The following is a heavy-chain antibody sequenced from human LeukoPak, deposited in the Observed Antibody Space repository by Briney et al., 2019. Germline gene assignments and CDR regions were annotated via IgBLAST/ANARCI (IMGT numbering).Heavy chain of an antibody. Sequence: PGGSLRLSCAASGFTFSSYGMSRVRQAPRKGLECVSAISGGGDITYYADSVKGRFTISRDNSKNTLYLQMNSLRAEDTAVYYRAKPNSGDSGWYGPDHWGQGTLVTVSS. V-gene: IGHV3-23*01. J-gene: IGHJ4*02. CDR2: ISGGGDIT. CDR3: AKPNSGDSGWYGPDH. D-gene: IGHD6-19*01. CDR1: GFTFSSYG.